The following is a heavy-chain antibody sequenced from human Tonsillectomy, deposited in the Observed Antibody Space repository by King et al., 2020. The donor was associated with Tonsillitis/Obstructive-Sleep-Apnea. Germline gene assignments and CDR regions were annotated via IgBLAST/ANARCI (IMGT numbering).Heavy chain of an antibody. Sequence: VQLQQWGAGLLKPSETLSLTCAVYGGSFSGYYWSWIRQPPGKGLEWIGEIDHSGSTNYNPSLKSRVTISSDTSKTQFSLNLSSVTAADTAVYYCAREITTDALDIWGQGTMVTVSS. CDR3: AREITTDALDI. J-gene: IGHJ3*02. CDR1: GGSFSGYY. CDR2: IDHSGST. D-gene: IGHD3-3*01. V-gene: IGHV4-34*01.